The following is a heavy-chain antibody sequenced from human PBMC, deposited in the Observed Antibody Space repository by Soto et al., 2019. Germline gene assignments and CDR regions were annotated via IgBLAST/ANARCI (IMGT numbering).Heavy chain of an antibody. J-gene: IGHJ3*02. CDR3: ARIKWEKRTYGAFDI. CDR1: GYSFTSYW. Sequence: GESLKISCKCSGYSFTSYWIGWVRQMPGKGLEWMGIIYPGDSDTRYSPSFQGQVTISADKSISTAYLQWSSLKASDTAMYYCARIKWEKRTYGAFDIWGQGTMVTVSS. CDR2: IYPGDSDT. D-gene: IGHD1-26*01. V-gene: IGHV5-51*01.